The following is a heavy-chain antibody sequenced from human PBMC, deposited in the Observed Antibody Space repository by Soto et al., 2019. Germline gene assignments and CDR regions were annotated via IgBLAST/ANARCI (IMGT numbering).Heavy chain of an antibody. CDR2: ISAYNGNT. Sequence: QVQLVQSGAEVKKPGASVKVSCKASGYTFTSYGISWVRQAPGQGLEWMGWISAYNGNTNYAQKLQGRVTMTTDTSTDTAYMELRRLRSDGTAVYYCARFERKPFGIAAAAPDAGPDYWGKGTLVTVSS. D-gene: IGHD6-13*01. J-gene: IGHJ4*02. V-gene: IGHV1-18*01. CDR3: ARFERKPFGIAAAAPDAGPDY. CDR1: GYTFTSYG.